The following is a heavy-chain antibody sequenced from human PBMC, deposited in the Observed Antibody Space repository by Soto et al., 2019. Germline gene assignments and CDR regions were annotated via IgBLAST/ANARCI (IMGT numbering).Heavy chain of an antibody. CDR3: ARQRTSVVSKAYFHX. CDR2: IYYSGST. Sequence: SETLSLTFTVTGDSISSISYYWGWIRQPPGKGLEWIGSIYYSGSTYKNPSLRSRVSMSIATSKDQLSLKLKSVTAADTALYLCARQRTSVVSKAYFHXWGPVSLVTVSX. J-gene: IGHJ4*02. CDR1: GDSISSISYY. D-gene: IGHD6-6*01. V-gene: IGHV4-39*01.